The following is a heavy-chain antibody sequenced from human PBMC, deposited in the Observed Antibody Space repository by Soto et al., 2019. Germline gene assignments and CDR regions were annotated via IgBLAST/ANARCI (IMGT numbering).Heavy chain of an antibody. CDR1: VFTFSKAL. CDR3: TTDSGMSPYSFDY. V-gene: IGHV3-15*01. J-gene: IGHJ4*02. CDR2: IMSKTDGGTT. D-gene: IGHD1-26*01. Sequence: PGGSLRLAGATSVFTFSKALVGWVRQAPGKGLEWVGRIMSKTDGGTTDYAAPVKGRFTISRDDSKSKLYLQMNSLKTEDTAFYYCTTDSGMSPYSFDYWGQGTLVTVPS.